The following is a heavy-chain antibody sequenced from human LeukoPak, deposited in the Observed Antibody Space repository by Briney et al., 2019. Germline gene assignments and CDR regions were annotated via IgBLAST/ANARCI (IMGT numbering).Heavy chain of an antibody. CDR1: GGSISSYC. CDR3: ARQYCSSTSCYGGIWDY. D-gene: IGHD2-2*01. Sequence: SETLSLTCTVSGGSISSYCWSWIRQPAGKGLEWIGRIYTSGSTNYNPSLKSRVTMSVDTSKNQFSLKLSSVTAADTAVYYCARQYCSSTSCYGGIWDYWGQGTLVTVSS. CDR2: IYTSGST. J-gene: IGHJ4*02. V-gene: IGHV4-4*07.